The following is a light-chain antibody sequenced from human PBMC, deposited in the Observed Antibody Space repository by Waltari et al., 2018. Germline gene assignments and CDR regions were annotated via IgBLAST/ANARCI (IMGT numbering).Light chain of an antibody. V-gene: IGLV2-23*02. CDR1: RSDIGSFNL. J-gene: IGLJ1*01. CDR2: EVD. CDR3: YSYAGASTYV. Sequence: QSALTQPASVSGSPGQSTTISCTGPRSDIGSFNLVPWYQQHPGKAPKLLIYEVDKRPSGVSDRFSGSKSGNTASLTISGLQAEDETDYYCYSYAGASTYVFGTGTKVTVL.